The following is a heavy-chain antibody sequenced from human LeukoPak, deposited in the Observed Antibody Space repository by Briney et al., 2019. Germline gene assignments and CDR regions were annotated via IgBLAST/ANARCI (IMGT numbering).Heavy chain of an antibody. V-gene: IGHV3-21*01. CDR3: ARVAAWDSSGYLFDY. Sequence: PGGSLRLSCAASGFTFSSYSMNWVRQAPGKGLEWVSSISSSSSYIYYADSVKGRFTISRDNAKNSLYLQMNSLRAEDTAVYYCARVAAWDSSGYLFDYWGQGTLVTVSS. CDR1: GFTFSSYS. CDR2: ISSSSSYI. D-gene: IGHD3-22*01. J-gene: IGHJ4*02.